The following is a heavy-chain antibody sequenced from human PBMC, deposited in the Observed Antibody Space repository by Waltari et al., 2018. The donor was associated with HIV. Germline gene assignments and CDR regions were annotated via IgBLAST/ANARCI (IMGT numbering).Heavy chain of an antibody. V-gene: IGHV3-66*01. Sequence: EVQLVESGGGLVQPGGSLRLSCAASGFTVSSNYMSWVRQAPGKGLEWVSLVDTGVSTYYSDSVKGRFTISRDNSKNTLYLQMNSLRAEDTAVYYCASPDTTMVHGHYYFYHMDVWGQGTTVTVSS. J-gene: IGHJ6*02. CDR1: GFTVSSNY. CDR2: VDTGVST. CDR3: ASPDTTMVHGHYYFYHMDV. D-gene: IGHD5-18*01.